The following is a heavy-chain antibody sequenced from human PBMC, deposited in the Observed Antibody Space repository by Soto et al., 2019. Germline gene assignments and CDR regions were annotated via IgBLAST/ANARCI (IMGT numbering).Heavy chain of an antibody. D-gene: IGHD3-10*01. CDR2: IATYNNNK. V-gene: IGHV1-18*01. J-gene: IGHJ5*02. Sequence: HLAQSGPEVKRPGASITVSCKTSGDTFAHFGLSWVRQAPGQGLEWMGWIATYNNNKNYAQKFQGRLTLTTDTATRTAYMELESLGYDDTAVYYCARVVRGVVNWFDPWGQGTLVTVSS. CDR1: GDTFAHFG. CDR3: ARVVRGVVNWFDP.